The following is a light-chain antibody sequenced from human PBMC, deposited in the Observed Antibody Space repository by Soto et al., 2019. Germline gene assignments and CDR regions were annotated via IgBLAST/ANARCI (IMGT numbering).Light chain of an antibody. CDR2: GAS. Sequence: IVLTQSPATLSLSPGERATLSCRARQTVSTYLSWYQHKPGQAPRLLIYGASNRATGIPARFSGSGSGTDFTLIISSLEPEDSAVYYCQQRYNWLTFGGGPRVEIK. V-gene: IGKV3-11*01. J-gene: IGKJ4*01. CDR1: QTVSTY. CDR3: QQRYNWLT.